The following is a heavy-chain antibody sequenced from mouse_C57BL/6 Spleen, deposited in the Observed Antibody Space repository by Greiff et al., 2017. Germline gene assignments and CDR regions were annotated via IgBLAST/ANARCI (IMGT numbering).Heavy chain of an antibody. V-gene: IGHV5-16*01. J-gene: IGHJ1*03. CDR2: INYDGSST. CDR1: GFTFSDYY. Sequence: EVQLVESEGGLVQPGSSMKLSCTASGFTFSDYYMAWVRQVPEKGLEWVANINYDGSSTYYLDTLKSRFIISRDNAKNILYLQMSSLKSEDTATYYCARDRSLRSWYFDGWGTGTTVTVSS. D-gene: IGHD1-1*01. CDR3: ARDRSLRSWYFDG.